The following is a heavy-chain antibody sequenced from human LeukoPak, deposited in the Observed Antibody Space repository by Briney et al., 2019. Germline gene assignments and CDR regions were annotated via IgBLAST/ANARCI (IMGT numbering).Heavy chain of an antibody. D-gene: IGHD5-24*01. J-gene: IGHJ3*02. CDR3: ASHGSRDGYNYAFDI. V-gene: IGHV1-24*01. Sequence: ASVKVSCKVSGYTLTELSMHWVRQAPGKGLEWMGGFDPEDGETIYAQKFQGRVTMTEDTSTDTAYMELSSLRSEDTAVYYCASHGSRDGYNYAFDIWGQGTMVTVSS. CDR2: FDPEDGET. CDR1: GYTLTELS.